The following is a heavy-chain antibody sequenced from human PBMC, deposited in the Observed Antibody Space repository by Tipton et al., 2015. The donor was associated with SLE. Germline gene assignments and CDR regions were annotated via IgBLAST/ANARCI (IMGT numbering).Heavy chain of an antibody. D-gene: IGHD3-22*01. CDR2: IYSGGST. Sequence: SLRLSCAASGFTFSSYAMSWVRQAPGKGLEWVSVIYSGGSTYYADSVKGRFTISRDNSKNTLYLQMNSLRAEDTAVYYCAREGSSGYGDYWGQGTLVTVSS. J-gene: IGHJ4*02. CDR1: GFTFSSYA. CDR3: AREGSSGYGDY. V-gene: IGHV3-23*03.